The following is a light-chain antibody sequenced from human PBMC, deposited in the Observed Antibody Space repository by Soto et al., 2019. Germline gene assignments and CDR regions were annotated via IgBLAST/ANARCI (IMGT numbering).Light chain of an antibody. V-gene: IGKV1-5*01. CDR2: DAS. CDR3: QQYNTYPRT. J-gene: IGKJ1*01. CDR1: QSISTW. Sequence: DIQMTQSPSTLSASVGDRVTITCRASQSISTWLAWYQQKPGKAPKVLIYDASNLESGVPSRFSGSGSGTEFTLTISRLQPDDFATYYCQQYNTYPRTFGQGTKVEIK.